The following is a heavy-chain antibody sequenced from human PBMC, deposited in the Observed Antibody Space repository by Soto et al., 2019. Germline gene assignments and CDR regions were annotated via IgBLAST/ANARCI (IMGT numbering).Heavy chain of an antibody. Sequence: QVQLVESGGGVVQPGRSLRLSCVASGFTFSIFDMHWVRQAPGKGLEWVTLISSDDRNIYYADSVQGRFTVSRDDSRNTLYLQMNSLRPEDMAVYYCAKGLNGELNDWGQGTIVTVSS. V-gene: IGHV3-30*18. CDR2: ISSDDRNI. CDR3: AKGLNGELND. J-gene: IGHJ3*01. CDR1: GFTFSIFD. D-gene: IGHD1-1*01.